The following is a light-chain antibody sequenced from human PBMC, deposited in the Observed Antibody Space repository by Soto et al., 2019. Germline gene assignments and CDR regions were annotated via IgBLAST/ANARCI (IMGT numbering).Light chain of an antibody. CDR1: ISNIGNNY. CDR2: DNN. Sequence: QCLLTQPPYVSAAPGQKFTISCSGSISNIGNNYVSWYQQVPGTAPKLLIYDNNKRPSWNPDRFSGSKSGTSATLGISGLQTGDEADYYCGTWDSSLSVHVFGTGTKVTVL. CDR3: GTWDSSLSVHV. V-gene: IGLV1-51*01. J-gene: IGLJ1*01.